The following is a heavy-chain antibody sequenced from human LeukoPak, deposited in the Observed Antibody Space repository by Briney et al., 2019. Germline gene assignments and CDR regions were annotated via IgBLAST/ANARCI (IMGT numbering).Heavy chain of an antibody. J-gene: IGHJ4*02. Sequence: GGSLRLSCAASGFTFSTYSMVWVRQAPGKGLEYVSAISSNGGSTHYANPVKGRFTISRDNAKDSVYLQMNTLRVEDTAVYYCLGSADRGWGQGTLVTASS. CDR3: LGSADRG. CDR1: GFTFSTYS. CDR2: ISSNGGST. V-gene: IGHV3-64*01. D-gene: IGHD6-25*01.